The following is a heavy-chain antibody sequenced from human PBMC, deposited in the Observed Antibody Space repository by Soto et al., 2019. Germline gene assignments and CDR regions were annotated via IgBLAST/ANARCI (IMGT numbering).Heavy chain of an antibody. J-gene: IGHJ4*02. D-gene: IGHD2-15*01. V-gene: IGHV3-23*01. Sequence: PGGSLRLSCAASGFTFSSYAMGWVRQGPGKGLEWVAVVSIGGSTHYADSVRGRFTISRDNSKNTLSLQMNSLTAEDTAVCFCAKRRGAGGHFDYWGQGALVTVS. CDR3: AKRRGAGGHFDY. CDR2: VSIGGST. CDR1: GFTFSSYA.